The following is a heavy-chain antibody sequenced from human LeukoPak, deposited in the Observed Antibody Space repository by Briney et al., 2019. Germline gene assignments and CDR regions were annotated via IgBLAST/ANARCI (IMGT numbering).Heavy chain of an antibody. CDR1: GFTFTSHD. CDR2: MNPNSGNT. Sequence: ASVKVSCKASGFTFTSHDYNWVRQATGQGLEWMGWMNPNSGNTGYAQEFQGRVTMSRDTSISTAYMELSSLSSEDTAVYYCAREGIAAARIRNWFDPWGQGTLVTVSS. CDR3: AREGIAAARIRNWFDP. D-gene: IGHD6-13*01. J-gene: IGHJ5*02. V-gene: IGHV1-8*01.